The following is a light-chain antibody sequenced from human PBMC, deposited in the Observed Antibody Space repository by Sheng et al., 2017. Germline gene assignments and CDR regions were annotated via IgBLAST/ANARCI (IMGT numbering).Light chain of an antibody. V-gene: IGKV3-15*01. CDR2: GAS. Sequence: EIVMTQSPATLSVSPGDRVTLSCRASQSVRTHLAWYQQKPGQVPRLLLYGASNRATGIPARFSGSGSGTDFTLTISSLQSEDVAVYYCQQYYSTPYTFGQGTKLEI. J-gene: IGKJ2*01. CDR1: QSVRTH. CDR3: QQYYSTPYT.